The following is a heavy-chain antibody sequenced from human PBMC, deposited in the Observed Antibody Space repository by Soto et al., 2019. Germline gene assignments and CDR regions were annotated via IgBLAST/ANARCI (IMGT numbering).Heavy chain of an antibody. CDR1: GFTFTSYA. V-gene: IGHV3-23*01. Sequence: EVQLLESGGGLVQPGGSLRLSCAASGFTFTSYAMNWVRQAPGKGLEWVSAISGSGDNTYYADSVKGRFAISRDNSKNTLYLQMNSLRAEDTAVYYCAKVPIFGVVSRSYGMDVWGQGTTVTVFS. D-gene: IGHD3-3*02. J-gene: IGHJ6*02. CDR3: AKVPIFGVVSRSYGMDV. CDR2: ISGSGDNT.